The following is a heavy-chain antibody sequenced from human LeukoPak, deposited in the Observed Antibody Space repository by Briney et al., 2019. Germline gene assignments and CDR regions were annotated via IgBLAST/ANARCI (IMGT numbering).Heavy chain of an antibody. CDR1: GFTFSSYA. V-gene: IGHV3-23*01. J-gene: IGHJ5*02. CDR2: ISGSGGST. CDR3: AKRYCSSTSCYTNWFDP. D-gene: IGHD2-2*01. Sequence: PGGSLRLSCAASGFTFSSYAMSWVRQAPGKGLEWVSAISGSGGSTYYADSVKGRFTISRDNSKNTLYLQMNSLRAEDTAVYYCAKRYCSSTSCYTNWFDPWGQGTLVTVSS.